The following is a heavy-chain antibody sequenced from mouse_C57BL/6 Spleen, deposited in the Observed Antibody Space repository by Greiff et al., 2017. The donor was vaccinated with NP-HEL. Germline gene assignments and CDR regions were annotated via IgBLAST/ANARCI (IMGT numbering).Heavy chain of an antibody. Sequence: VQLQESGAELARPGASVKMSCKASGYTFTSYTMHWVKQRPGQGLEWIGYINPSSGYTKYNQKFKDKATLTADKSSSTAYMQLSSLTYEDSAVYYCARSSYSNLYFDVWGTGTTVTVSS. J-gene: IGHJ1*03. D-gene: IGHD2-5*01. CDR1: GYTFTSYT. CDR3: ARSSYSNLYFDV. V-gene: IGHV1-4*01. CDR2: INPSSGYT.